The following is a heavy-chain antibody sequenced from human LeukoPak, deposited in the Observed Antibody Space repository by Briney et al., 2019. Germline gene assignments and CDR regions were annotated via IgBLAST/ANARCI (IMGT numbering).Heavy chain of an antibody. Sequence: PGGSLRLSCAASGFTFSSYSMNWVRQAPGKGLEWVSSISSSSSYIYYADSVKGRFTISRDNAKNSLYLQMNSLRAEDTAVYYCGKAHYYGSGSEYLFDFWGQGTLVTVSS. J-gene: IGHJ4*02. V-gene: IGHV3-21*01. CDR2: ISSSSSYI. CDR3: GKAHYYGSGSEYLFDF. CDR1: GFTFSSYS. D-gene: IGHD3-10*01.